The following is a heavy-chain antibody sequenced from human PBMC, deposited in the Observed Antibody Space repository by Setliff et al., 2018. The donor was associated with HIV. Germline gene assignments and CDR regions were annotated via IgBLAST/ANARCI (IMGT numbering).Heavy chain of an antibody. CDR3: ARTYGSGSYGPDY. CDR2: THHSGST. Sequence: SETLSLTCAVSASSISSDYCWGWIRQPPGKGLEWIGSTHHSGSTNYNPSRKSRVTISVDTSKNQFSLKLSTVTAADTAVYYCARTYGSGSYGPDYWGQGTLVTVSS. J-gene: IGHJ4*02. CDR1: ASSISSDYC. V-gene: IGHV4-38-2*01. D-gene: IGHD3-10*01.